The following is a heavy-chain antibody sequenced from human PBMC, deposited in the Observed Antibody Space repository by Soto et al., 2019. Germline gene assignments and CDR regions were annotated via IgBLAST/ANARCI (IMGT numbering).Heavy chain of an antibody. V-gene: IGHV1-18*01. CDR3: PRLQWPYSFDY. D-gene: IGHD6-19*01. J-gene: IGHJ4*02. CDR2: ISPSNGNT. Sequence: QVQLVQSGAEVKKPGASVKVSCKASGYTFTSSGISWVRQAPGQGLEWMGWISPSNGNTNYAQKLQGSVTMTTDTSTNTAYMELRSLRSDDSAVYYWPRLQWPYSFDYWGRGTLVSVSS. CDR1: GYTFTSSG.